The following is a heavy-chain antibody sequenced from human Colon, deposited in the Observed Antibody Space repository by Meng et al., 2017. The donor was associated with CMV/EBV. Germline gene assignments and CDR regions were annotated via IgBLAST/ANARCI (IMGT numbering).Heavy chain of an antibody. Sequence: GESLKISCSASGFTFNKFDMSWVRQAPGRGLEWVASIGGGGVNAYYSDAAKGRFTVSRDNSRNTLYLELNLLTADDTALYYCAKEADYLNFWSGLAYWGQGAVVTVSS. CDR2: IGGGGVNA. V-gene: IGHV3-23*01. CDR1: GFTFNKFD. J-gene: IGHJ4*02. D-gene: IGHD3-3*01. CDR3: AKEADYLNFWSGLAY.